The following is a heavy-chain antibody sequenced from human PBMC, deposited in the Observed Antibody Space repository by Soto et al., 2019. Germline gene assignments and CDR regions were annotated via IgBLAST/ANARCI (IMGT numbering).Heavy chain of an antibody. J-gene: IGHJ4*02. V-gene: IGHV3-23*01. CDR2: ISGSGGST. CDR3: AKSRGVVPAATDDY. Sequence: PGGSLRLSCAASGFTFSSYAMSWVRQAPGKGLEWVSAISGSGGSTYYADSVKGRFTISRDNSKNTLYLQMNSLRAEDTAVYYCAKSRGVVPAATDDYWGQGTLVTVSS. CDR1: GFTFSSYA. D-gene: IGHD2-2*01.